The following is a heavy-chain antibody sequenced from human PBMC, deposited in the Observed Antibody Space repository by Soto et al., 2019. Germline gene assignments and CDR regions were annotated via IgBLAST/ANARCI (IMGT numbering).Heavy chain of an antibody. J-gene: IGHJ6*02. CDR2: VSSDGNTK. CDR1: GFSYNTYA. CDR3: AKDVRASYYYGMDV. Sequence: QMQLVESGGGVAQPGGSLRLLCAASGFSYNTYAMHWVRQAPGKGLDWVAVVSSDGNTKDYADSVKGRFTISRDNSNNTLYLQMNSLRPEDTAVYYCAKDVRASYYYGMDVWGQGTTVSVSS. V-gene: IGHV3-30*04.